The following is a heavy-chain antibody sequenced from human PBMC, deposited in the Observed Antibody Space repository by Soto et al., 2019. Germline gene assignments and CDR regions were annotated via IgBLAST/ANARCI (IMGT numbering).Heavy chain of an antibody. CDR1: VFTFSSYG. CDR3: ARNYIIYYDGSRAHYS. J-gene: IGHJ5*02. D-gene: IGHD3-22*01. V-gene: IGHV3-21*01. CDR2: ISGSGGKTT. Sequence: GGSLRLSCAASVFTFSSYGMSWVRQAPGKGLEWVSSISGSGGKTTYYADSVKGRFTISRDNAKNSLYLQMSSLRAEDAAVYYCARNYIIYYDGSRAHYSWGRGTLVTVSS.